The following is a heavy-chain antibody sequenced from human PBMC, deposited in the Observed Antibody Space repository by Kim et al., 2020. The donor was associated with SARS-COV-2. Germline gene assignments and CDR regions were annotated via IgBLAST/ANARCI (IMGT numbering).Heavy chain of an antibody. J-gene: IGHJ6*01. V-gene: IGHV4-34*01. D-gene: IGHD3-10*01. CDR1: GGSFSGYY. CDR2: INHSGST. Sequence: SETLSLTCAVYGGSFSGYYWNWIRQPPGKGLEWIGEINHSGSTNYNPSLKSRVTISVDTSKNQFSLKLSSVTAADTAVYYCARAYGSGSYYPIINYYYYG. CDR3: ARAYGSGSYYPIINYYYYG.